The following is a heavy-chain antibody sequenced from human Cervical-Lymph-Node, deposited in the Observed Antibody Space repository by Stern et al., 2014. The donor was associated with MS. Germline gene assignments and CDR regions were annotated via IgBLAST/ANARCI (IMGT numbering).Heavy chain of an antibody. CDR2: INTNTGHP. CDR1: GYSFTNYA. Sequence: VQLVESGSELKKPGASVKGSCKASGYSFTNYAMNWVRQAPGQGLEWMGWINTNTGHPTYGQGYTGRFVLSLDTSVSTAYLQISSLKVEDTAVYYCARGGASWRYGMDVWGQGTTVTVSS. V-gene: IGHV7-4-1*02. D-gene: IGHD5-12*01. CDR3: ARGGASWRYGMDV. J-gene: IGHJ6*02.